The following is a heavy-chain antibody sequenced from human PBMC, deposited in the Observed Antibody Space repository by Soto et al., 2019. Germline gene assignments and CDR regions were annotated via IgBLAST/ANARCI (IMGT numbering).Heavy chain of an antibody. CDR2: MYVVGTT. D-gene: IGHD4-17*01. V-gene: IGHV4-39*07. Sequence: PSETLSLTCTVSGVSVSSTSHYWGWVRQTPGKGLEWVGSMYVVGTTYYSPSLRSRVAISLDTSKNQFSLKVRSVTAADTAVYYCARETYGDYVGYFDPWGQGIQVT. CDR3: ARETYGDYVGYFDP. CDR1: GVSVSSTSHY. J-gene: IGHJ5*02.